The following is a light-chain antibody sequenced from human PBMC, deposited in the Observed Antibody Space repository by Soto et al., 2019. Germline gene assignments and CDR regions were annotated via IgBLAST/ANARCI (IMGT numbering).Light chain of an antibody. J-gene: IGKJ1*01. CDR3: HQCAHSPLT. V-gene: IGKV3-20*01. CDR1: HSVPKDF. CDR2: DAV. Sequence: EIVLTKSPATLSLSPGERATLSCRASHSVPKDFLAWYQQKPGQPPRLIIDDAVNRATGVPDRFIGSGSGTDFTLTISRLEPEDFAVYYCHQCAHSPLTFGQGTKVEIK.